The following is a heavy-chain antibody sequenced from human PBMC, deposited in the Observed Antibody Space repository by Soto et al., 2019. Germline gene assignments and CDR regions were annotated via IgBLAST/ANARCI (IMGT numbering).Heavy chain of an antibody. CDR3: AKEGGLSGSYYISSSYYFDY. Sequence: QVQLVESGGGVVQPGRSLRLSCVASGFTFSSYGMHWVRQAPGKGLEWVAIISYDGSNTYYADSVKGRFTISRDNSKNTXYXXMTSIRAEDTSVYYWAKEGGLSGSYYISSSYYFDYWGQGTLVTVS. V-gene: IGHV3-30*18. D-gene: IGHD1-26*01. CDR1: GFTFSSYG. J-gene: IGHJ4*02. CDR2: ISYDGSNT.